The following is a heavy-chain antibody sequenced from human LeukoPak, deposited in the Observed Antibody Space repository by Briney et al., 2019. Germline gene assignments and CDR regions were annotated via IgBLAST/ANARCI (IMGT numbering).Heavy chain of an antibody. CDR3: AKRRSSIVTPGNYFDY. CDR1: GFTFSDYS. Sequence: GGSLRLSCAASGFTFSDYSMNWVRQAPGKGLEWVSAITSSGTTYYADSVKGRFTISRDNSQYTLYLQMSSLTAEDTALYYCAKRRSSIVTPGNYFDYWGLGTLVTVSS. CDR2: ITSSGTT. V-gene: IGHV3-23*01. J-gene: IGHJ4*02. D-gene: IGHD2-21*01.